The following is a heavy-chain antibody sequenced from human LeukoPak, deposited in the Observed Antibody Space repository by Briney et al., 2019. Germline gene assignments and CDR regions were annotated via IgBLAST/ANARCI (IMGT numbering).Heavy chain of an antibody. V-gene: IGHV1-2*02. D-gene: IGHD3-22*01. CDR3: ASSDSSVIDY. CDR2: INPNSGGT. CDR1: GYTFTVYY. Sequence: ASVNVSCKSSGYTFTVYYMHWVRQAPGQGLEWMGWINPNSGGTNYAQKFQGRITMTRDTSISTAYMELSRLRSDDAAVYYCASSDSSVIDYWGQGNLVTVSS. J-gene: IGHJ4*02.